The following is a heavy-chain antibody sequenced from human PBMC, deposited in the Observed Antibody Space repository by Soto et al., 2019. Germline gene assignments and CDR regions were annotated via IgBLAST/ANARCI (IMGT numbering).Heavy chain of an antibody. D-gene: IGHD3-22*01. V-gene: IGHV3-7*04. J-gene: IGHJ3*01. CDR2: IQQDGSQK. CDR1: GFTFSSYW. Sequence: EVQLVESGGGLVQPGGSLRLSCAASGFTFSSYWMSWVRQAPGKGLEWVANIQQDGSQKWYVDSVKGRFTISRDNAKNALYLQMDSPRADDTAVYYCARRDYHASSGPFSDGFDVWGQGKMVTVS. CDR3: ARRDYHASSGPFSDGFDV.